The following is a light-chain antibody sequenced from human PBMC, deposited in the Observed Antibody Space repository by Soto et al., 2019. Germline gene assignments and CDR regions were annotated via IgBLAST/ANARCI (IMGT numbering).Light chain of an antibody. Sequence: QSVLTQPPSASGTPGQRVTISCSGSSSNIGSNYVYWYQQLPGTAPKLLIYRNNQRPSGVPDRFSGSKSGTSASLAISGLRSEDEADYYCAAWDVSLSGYVFGTGTNVTV. J-gene: IGLJ1*01. CDR3: AAWDVSLSGYV. V-gene: IGLV1-47*01. CDR1: SSNIGSNY. CDR2: RNN.